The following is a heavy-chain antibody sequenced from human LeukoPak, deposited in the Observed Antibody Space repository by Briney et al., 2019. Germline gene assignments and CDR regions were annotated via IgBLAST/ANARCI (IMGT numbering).Heavy chain of an antibody. Sequence: SVKVSCKASGGTFSSYAISWVRQAPGQGLEWMGMIIPIFGTTNYAQEFQGRVTITADESTSTAYMELSSLRSEDTAVYYCARGSDYYDSSGYYRTNYWGQGTLVTVSS. V-gene: IGHV1-69*13. D-gene: IGHD3-22*01. CDR2: IIPIFGTT. CDR1: GGTFSSYA. CDR3: ARGSDYYDSSGYYRTNY. J-gene: IGHJ4*02.